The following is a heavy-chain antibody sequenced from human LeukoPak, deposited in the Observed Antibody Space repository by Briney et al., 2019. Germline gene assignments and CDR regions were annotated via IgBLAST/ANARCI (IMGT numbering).Heavy chain of an antibody. V-gene: IGHV1-2*02. CDR2: INPNSGGT. Sequence: GASVKVSCKASGYTFTGYYMHWVRQAPGQGLEWMGWINPNSGGTNYAQKFQGRVTMTRDTSISTAYMELSRLRSDDTAVYYCARGKEWADPDGLSDYWGQGTLVTVSS. CDR3: ARGKEWADPDGLSDY. CDR1: GYTFTGYY. J-gene: IGHJ4*02. D-gene: IGHD3-3*01.